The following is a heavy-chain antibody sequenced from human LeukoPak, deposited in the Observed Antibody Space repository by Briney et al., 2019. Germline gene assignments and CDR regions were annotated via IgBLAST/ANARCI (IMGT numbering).Heavy chain of an antibody. Sequence: PSETLSLTCTVSGGSISSYYWSWIRQPAGKGLEWIGRIYTSGSTNYNPSLKSRVTMSVDTSKNQFSLKLSSVTAADTAVYYCARVYCSSTSCYTTYMDVWGKGTTVTVSS. V-gene: IGHV4-4*07. D-gene: IGHD2-2*02. CDR3: ARVYCSSTSCYTTYMDV. J-gene: IGHJ6*03. CDR2: IYTSGST. CDR1: GGSISSYY.